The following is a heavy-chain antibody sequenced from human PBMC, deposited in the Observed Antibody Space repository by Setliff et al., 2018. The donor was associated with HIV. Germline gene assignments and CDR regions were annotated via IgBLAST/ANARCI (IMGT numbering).Heavy chain of an antibody. J-gene: IGHJ4*02. CDR1: GGSISSHY. CDR2: IYKSGTT. V-gene: IGHV4-4*08. D-gene: IGHD5-18*01. CDR3: GRLSETAMASFDS. Sequence: SETLSLTCTVSGGSISSHYWSWTRQSPGKGLEWIGYIYKSGTTNYSSSLKSRVTISADPSKNQFSLKLTSVTAADTAVYYCGRLSETAMASFDSWGQGTLVTVSS.